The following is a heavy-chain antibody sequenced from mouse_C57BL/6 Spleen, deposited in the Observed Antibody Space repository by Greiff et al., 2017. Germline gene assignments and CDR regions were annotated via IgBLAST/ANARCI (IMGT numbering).Heavy chain of an antibody. CDR3: ARGSSGYYYFDY. CDR2: IYPGDGDT. V-gene: IGHV1-82*01. D-gene: IGHD3-2*02. CDR1: GYAFSSSW. Sequence: QVQLQQSGPELVKPGASVKISCKASGYAFSSSWMNWVKQRPGKGLEWIGRIYPGDGDTNYNGKFKGKATLTADKSSSTAYMQLSSLTSEDSAVYFCARGSSGYYYFDYWGQGTTLTVSS. J-gene: IGHJ2*01.